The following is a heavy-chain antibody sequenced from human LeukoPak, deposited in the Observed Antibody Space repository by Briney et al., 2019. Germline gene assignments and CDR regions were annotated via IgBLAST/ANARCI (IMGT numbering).Heavy chain of an antibody. Sequence: SETLSLTCTVSGGSISSYYWSWIRQPPGKGLEWIGYIYYSGSTNYNPSLKSRVTISVDMSKNQFSLKLSSVTAADTAVYYCARDRTPGYSYGFGFDYWGQGTLVTVSS. V-gene: IGHV4-59*01. CDR2: IYYSGST. CDR3: ARDRTPGYSYGFGFDY. CDR1: GGSISSYY. J-gene: IGHJ4*02. D-gene: IGHD5-18*01.